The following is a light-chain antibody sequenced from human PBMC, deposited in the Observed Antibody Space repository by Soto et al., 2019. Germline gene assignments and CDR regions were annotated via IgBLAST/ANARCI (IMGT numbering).Light chain of an antibody. J-gene: IGKJ5*01. CDR2: AAS. CDR1: QDISGY. Sequence: DRVTITCRASQDISGYLAWYQQKPGRAPKLLIYAASTLQTGVPSTFSGTGSGTEFTLTISSLQPEDVATYYCQQLKYPSIPFGQGTRLEIK. CDR3: QQLKYPSIP. V-gene: IGKV1-9*01.